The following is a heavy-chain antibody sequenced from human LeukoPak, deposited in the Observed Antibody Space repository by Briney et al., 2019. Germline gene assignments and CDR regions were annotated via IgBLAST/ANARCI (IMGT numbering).Heavy chain of an antibody. CDR3: ARSGVVVAATDY. D-gene: IGHD2-15*01. CDR1: GGSISSYY. CDR2: IYYSGST. V-gene: IGHV4-59*01. J-gene: IGHJ4*02. Sequence: SETLSLTCTVSGGSISSYYWSWIRQPPGKGLEWIGYIYYSGSTNYNPSLKSRVTISVDTSRNQFSLKLSSVTAADTAVYYCARSGVVVAATDYWGQGTLVTVSS.